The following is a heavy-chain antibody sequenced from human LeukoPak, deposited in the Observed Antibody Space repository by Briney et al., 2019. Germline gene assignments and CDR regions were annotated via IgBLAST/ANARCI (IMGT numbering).Heavy chain of an antibody. Sequence: MSSETLSLTCTVSGGSISSSSYYWGWIRQSPGKGLEWIGSIFYSGSTCYNPSLKSRVTISIDTSENQFSLKLSSVTAADTAVYYCATTPALAVAGTLDPKEWGQGTLVTVSS. J-gene: IGHJ4*02. CDR1: GGSISSSSYY. CDR3: ATTPALAVAGTLDPKE. D-gene: IGHD6-19*01. CDR2: IFYSGST. V-gene: IGHV4-39*01.